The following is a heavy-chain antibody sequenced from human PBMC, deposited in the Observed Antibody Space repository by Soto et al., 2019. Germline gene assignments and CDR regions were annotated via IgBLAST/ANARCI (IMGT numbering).Heavy chain of an antibody. CDR2: INAGNGNT. Sequence: XVKVSCKASGYTFTSYAMHGVRQAPGQRLEWMGWINAGNGNTKYSQKFQGRVTITRDTSASTAYMELSSLRSEDTAVYYCAVLGYYDSSGYPMAFDIWGQGTMVTVSS. CDR1: GYTFTSYA. D-gene: IGHD3-22*01. V-gene: IGHV1-3*01. CDR3: AVLGYYDSSGYPMAFDI. J-gene: IGHJ3*02.